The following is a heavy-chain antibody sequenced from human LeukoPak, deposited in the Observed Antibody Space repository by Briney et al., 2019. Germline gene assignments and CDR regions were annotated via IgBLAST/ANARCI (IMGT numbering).Heavy chain of an antibody. D-gene: IGHD3-10*01. J-gene: IGHJ6*04. CDR3: ARGITMVRGAQEDYYGMDV. CDR1: GYTFTGYY. CDR2: INPNSGGT. V-gene: IGHV1-2*04. Sequence: ASVKVSCKASGYTFTGYYMHWVRQAPGQGLEWMGWINPNSGGTNYAQKFQGWVTMTRDTSISTAYMRLSRLRSDDTAVYYCARGITMVRGAQEDYYGMDVWGKGTTVTVSS.